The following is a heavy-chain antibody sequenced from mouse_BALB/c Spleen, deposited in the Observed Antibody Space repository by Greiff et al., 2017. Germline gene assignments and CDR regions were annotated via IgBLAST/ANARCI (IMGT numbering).Heavy chain of an antibody. CDR2: IDPANGNT. CDR3: ARRLRGAMDY. CDR1: GFNIKDTY. D-gene: IGHD1-1*01. V-gene: IGHV14-3*02. J-gene: IGHJ4*01. Sequence: EVQLQESGAELVKPGASVKLSCTASGFNIKDTYMHWVKQRPEQGLEWIGRIDPANGNTKYDPKFQGKATITADTSSNTAYLQLSSLTSEDTAVYYCARRLRGAMDYWGQGTSVTVSS.